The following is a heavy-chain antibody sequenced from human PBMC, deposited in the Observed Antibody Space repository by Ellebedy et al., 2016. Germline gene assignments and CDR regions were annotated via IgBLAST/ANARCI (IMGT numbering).Heavy chain of an antibody. J-gene: IGHJ4*02. D-gene: IGHD5-18*01. V-gene: IGHV3-74*01. Sequence: HTGGSLRLSCAASGFTFSTYRMHWVRQTPGKGLEWVSRIYADGTGTGYADSVKGRFTISRDNAKNTLYLQMSSLRAEDTAVYYCARGYRDYWGQGTLVTVSS. CDR3: ARGYRDY. CDR2: IYADGTGT. CDR1: GFTFSTYR.